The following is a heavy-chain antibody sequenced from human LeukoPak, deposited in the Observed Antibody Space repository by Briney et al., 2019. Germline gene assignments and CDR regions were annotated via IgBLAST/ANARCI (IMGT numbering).Heavy chain of an antibody. V-gene: IGHV3-48*01. D-gene: IGHD1-20*01. CDR1: GFTFSSYS. CDR2: ISSSSSTI. J-gene: IGHJ5*02. Sequence: GGSLRLSCAASGFTFSSYSMNWVRQAPGKGLEWASYISSSSSTIYYADSVKGRFTISRDNAKNSLYLQMNSLRAEDTAVYYCARNIYNWNVGWFDPWGQGTLVTVSS. CDR3: ARNIYNWNVGWFDP.